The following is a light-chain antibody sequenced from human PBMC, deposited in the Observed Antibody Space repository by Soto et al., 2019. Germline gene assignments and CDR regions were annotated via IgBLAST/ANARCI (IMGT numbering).Light chain of an antibody. CDR2: RNN. J-gene: IGLJ1*01. CDR3: AAWDDSLTYV. V-gene: IGLV1-47*01. Sequence: QSVLTQTPSASGTPGQRVTISCSGSSSNIGSNYVYWYQQLPGTAPKLLIYRNNQRPSGVPDRFSGSKSGTSASLAISGLRSEDEADYYCAAWDDSLTYVFGTGTKLTVL. CDR1: SSNIGSNY.